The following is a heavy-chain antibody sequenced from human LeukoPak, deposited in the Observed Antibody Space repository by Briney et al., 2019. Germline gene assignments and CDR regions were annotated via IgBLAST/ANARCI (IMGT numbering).Heavy chain of an antibody. CDR2: IDPSDSYT. Sequence: GESLKISCKGSGNSFTSYWISWVHQMPGKGLEWMGRIDPSDSYTNYSPSFQGHVTISADKSISTAYLQWSSLKASDTAMYYCAAARFTIFGVVITLGYWGQGTLVTVSS. V-gene: IGHV5-10-1*01. D-gene: IGHD3-3*01. CDR1: GNSFTSYW. J-gene: IGHJ4*02. CDR3: AAARFTIFGVVITLGY.